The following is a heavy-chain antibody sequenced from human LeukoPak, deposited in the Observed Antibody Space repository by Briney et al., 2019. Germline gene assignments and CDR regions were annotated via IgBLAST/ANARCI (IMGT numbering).Heavy chain of an antibody. D-gene: IGHD3-10*01. V-gene: IGHV3-7*01. Sequence: GGSLRLSCAASGFTFSTYWMSWVRQAPGKGLEWVANKKQDGSEKHYVDSVKDRFTISRDNTKNLLYLQMNSLRAEDTSVYYCARDAYYGSGSPQNYWGQGTLVTVSS. J-gene: IGHJ4*02. CDR3: ARDAYYGSGSPQNY. CDR1: GFTFSTYW. CDR2: KKQDGSEK.